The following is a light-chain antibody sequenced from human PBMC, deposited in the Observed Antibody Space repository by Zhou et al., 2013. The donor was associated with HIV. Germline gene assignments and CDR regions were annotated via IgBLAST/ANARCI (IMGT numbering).Light chain of an antibody. J-gene: IGKJ4*01. CDR1: QTVSTSY. V-gene: IGKV3-11*01. CDR3: QQYNHWPPLT. Sequence: EIVLTQSPGTLSLSPGERATLSCRASQTVSTSYLAWYQQKPGQAPRLLIYDISKRATGIPARFSGSGSGTDFTLTITSLEPEDLAVYYCQQYNHWPPLTFGGGTKVEIK. CDR2: DIS.